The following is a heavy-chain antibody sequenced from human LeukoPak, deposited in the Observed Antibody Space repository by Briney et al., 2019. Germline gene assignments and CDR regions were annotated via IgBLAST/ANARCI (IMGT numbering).Heavy chain of an antibody. CDR1: GFTLSSNY. J-gene: IGHJ3*02. V-gene: IGHV3-66*02. D-gene: IGHD3-3*01. CDR3: ARVTWSGYYHYAFDI. CDR2: IYSGGST. Sequence: GGSLRLSCAASGFTLSSNYMSWVRQAPGKGLEWVSVIYSGGSTYYADSVKGRFTISRDNSKNTLYLQMNSLRAEDTAVYYCARVTWSGYYHYAFDIWGQGTMVTVSS.